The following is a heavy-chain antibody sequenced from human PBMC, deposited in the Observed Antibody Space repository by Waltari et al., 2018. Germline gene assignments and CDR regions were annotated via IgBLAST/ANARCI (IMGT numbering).Heavy chain of an antibody. CDR2: ISGSGGST. J-gene: IGHJ4*02. D-gene: IGHD6-19*01. V-gene: IGHV3-23*01. Sequence: EVQLLESGGGLVQPGGSLRLSCAASCFTSSSYAMSWVRQAPGKGLEWVSAISGSGGSTYDADSVKGRFTISRDNSKNTLYLQMNSLRAEDTAVYYCARDSSGWIPRDFDYWGQGTLVTVSS. CDR1: CFTSSSYA. CDR3: ARDSSGWIPRDFDY.